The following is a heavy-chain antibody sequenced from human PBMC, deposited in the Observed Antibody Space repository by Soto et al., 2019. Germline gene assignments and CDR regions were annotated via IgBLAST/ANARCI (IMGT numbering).Heavy chain of an antibody. Sequence: GGSLRLSCEASGFTFSTYDMHWVRQAPGKGLEWVALISYDGRNKYYADSVKGRFTLSRDNPKNSLYLQMNTLRAEDTAVYYCASFCSSTACYVSGMDVWGHGTMVTVSS. J-gene: IGHJ6*02. CDR2: ISYDGRNK. D-gene: IGHD2-2*01. CDR3: ASFCSSTACYVSGMDV. CDR1: GFTFSTYD. V-gene: IGHV3-30*03.